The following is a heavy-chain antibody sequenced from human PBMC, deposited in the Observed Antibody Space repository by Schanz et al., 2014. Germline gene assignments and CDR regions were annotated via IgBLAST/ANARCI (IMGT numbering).Heavy chain of an antibody. CDR1: GYNITSND. CDR2: MNPNSGNP. J-gene: IGHJ4*02. V-gene: IGHV1-8*01. Sequence: QVQLVQSGAEVKKPGASVKVSCKASGYNITSNDVTWVRQATGQGLEWMGWMNPNSGNPGFAQKFRGRVTITRDTLASTAYMEVSSLRSEDTAVYYCARSGSSNWYFFDYWGQGTLVTVSS. CDR3: ARSGSSNWYFFDY. D-gene: IGHD6-13*01.